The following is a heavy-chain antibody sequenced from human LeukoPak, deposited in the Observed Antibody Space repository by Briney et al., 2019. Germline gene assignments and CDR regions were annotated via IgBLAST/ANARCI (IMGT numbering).Heavy chain of an antibody. V-gene: IGHV3-48*03. D-gene: IGHD4-23*01. J-gene: IGHJ6*02. Sequence: PGGSLRLSCAASGFTFSSYEMKWVRQAPGKGLEWVSYISSSGSTIYYADSVKGRFTISRDNAKNSLYLQMNSLRAEDTAVYYCAREVKYYGMDVWGQGTTVTVSS. CDR2: ISSSGSTI. CDR1: GFTFSSYE. CDR3: AREVKYYGMDV.